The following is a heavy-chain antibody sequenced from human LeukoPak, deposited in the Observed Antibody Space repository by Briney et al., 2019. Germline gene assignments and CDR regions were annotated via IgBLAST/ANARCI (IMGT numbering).Heavy chain of an antibody. CDR2: IKQDGSEE. V-gene: IGHV3-7*01. Sequence: PGGSLRLSCAASGFTFSSYWMSWVRQAPGKGLEWVANIKQDGSEEYYVDSVKGRFTISRDNAKNSLYLQMNSLRAEDTAVYYCAREPGTGDREFDYWGQGTLVTVSS. J-gene: IGHJ4*02. D-gene: IGHD7-27*01. CDR3: AREPGTGDREFDY. CDR1: GFTFSSYW.